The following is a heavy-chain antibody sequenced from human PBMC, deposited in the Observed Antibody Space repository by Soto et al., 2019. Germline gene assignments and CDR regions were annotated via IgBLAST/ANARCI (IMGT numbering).Heavy chain of an antibody. D-gene: IGHD3-10*01. J-gene: IGHJ4*02. Sequence: GGSMRLSCAACGFTFSNYGMHWVRQTPGKGLEWVAAISDDGVSKYYADSVQGRFTISRDNSESAVFLQMNSLRPDDTALYFCARAYYFGSGTSYTLCYWGQGTQVTVSS. CDR2: ISDDGVSK. V-gene: IGHV3-30*03. CDR1: GFTFSNYG. CDR3: ARAYYFGSGTSYTLCY.